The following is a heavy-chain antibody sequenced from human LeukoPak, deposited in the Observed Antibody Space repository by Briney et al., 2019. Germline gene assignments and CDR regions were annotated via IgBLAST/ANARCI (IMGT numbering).Heavy chain of an antibody. Sequence: SETLSLTCTVSGGSISSGGYYWTWIRQHPGKGLEWIGYIYYSGSTYYNPSLKSRVTISVDTSKNQFSLKLSSVTAADTAVYYCARDAGPAAGTFDYWGQGTLVTVSS. V-gene: IGHV4-30-4*08. J-gene: IGHJ4*02. D-gene: IGHD6-13*01. CDR2: IYYSGST. CDR3: ARDAGPAAGTFDY. CDR1: GGSISSGGYY.